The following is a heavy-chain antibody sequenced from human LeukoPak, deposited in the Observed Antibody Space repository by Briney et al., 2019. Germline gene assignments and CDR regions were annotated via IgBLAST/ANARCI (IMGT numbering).Heavy chain of an antibody. V-gene: IGHV3-53*01. Sequence: GGSLRLSCAASGFTVSSNYMSWVRQAPGKGLEWVSGIYSGGSTYYADSVKGRFTISRDNSKNTLYLQMNRLRAEDTAVYYCARGFGYDFWSGYYLGHFDYWGQGTLVTVSS. CDR3: ARGFGYDFWSGYYLGHFDY. CDR2: IYSGGST. CDR1: GFTVSSNY. D-gene: IGHD3-3*01. J-gene: IGHJ4*02.